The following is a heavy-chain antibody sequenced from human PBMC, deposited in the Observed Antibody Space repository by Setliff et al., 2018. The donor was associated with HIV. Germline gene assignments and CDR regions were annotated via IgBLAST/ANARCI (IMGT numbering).Heavy chain of an antibody. Sequence: ASVKVSCKASGYRFNTYGISWVRQAPGQGLEWMGWISPYNGDTRFAQSLQGRVTLTTDTSTNTAYVEMRTLRSDDTAVYYCVRGVTRDISGYYRDEYFQHWGQGTPVTVS. J-gene: IGHJ1*01. V-gene: IGHV1-18*01. CDR3: VRGVTRDISGYYRDEYFQH. CDR2: ISPYNGDT. CDR1: GYRFNTYG. D-gene: IGHD3-22*01.